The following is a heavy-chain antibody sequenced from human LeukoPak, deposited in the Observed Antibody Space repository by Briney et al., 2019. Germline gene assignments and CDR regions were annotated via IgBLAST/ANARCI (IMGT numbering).Heavy chain of an antibody. Sequence: PGGSLRLSCAASGFTFSSYGMHWVRQAPGKGLEWVAVISYDGSNKYHADSVKGRFTISRDNSKNTLYLQMNSLRAEDTAVYYCAKDLGGWIQLWIGAFDIWGQGTMVTASS. CDR1: GFTFSSYG. CDR3: AKDLGGWIQLWIGAFDI. V-gene: IGHV3-30*18. D-gene: IGHD5-18*01. CDR2: ISYDGSNK. J-gene: IGHJ3*02.